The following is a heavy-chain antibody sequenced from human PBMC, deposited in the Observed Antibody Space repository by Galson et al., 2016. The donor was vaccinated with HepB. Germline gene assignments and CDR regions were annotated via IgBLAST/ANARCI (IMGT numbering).Heavy chain of an antibody. CDR3: ARSLGTAIFDY. Sequence: PALVKPTQTLTLTCTFSRFSLTNGGVGVGWIRQPPGKALEWLALIYWDDDKRYSPSLKNRLTITKDTSKNQVVLVMANMDPVDTGTYYCARSLGTAIFDYWGQGSLVLVSS. V-gene: IGHV2-5*02. J-gene: IGHJ4*02. CDR1: RFSLTNGGVG. CDR2: IYWDDDK. D-gene: IGHD1-7*01.